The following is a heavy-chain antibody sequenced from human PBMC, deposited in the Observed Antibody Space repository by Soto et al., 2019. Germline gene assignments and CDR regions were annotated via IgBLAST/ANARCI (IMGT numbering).Heavy chain of an antibody. Sequence: QVQLQQSGPGLVKPSQTLSVTCAISGDSVSSNSAAWNWIRQSPSRGLEWLGRTYYRSKWYNDYAVSVKSRITINSDTSKNQFSLQLKCVTPEDTAVYYWARVSLWFGELFFDYRGQGTLVTVSS. D-gene: IGHD3-10*01. V-gene: IGHV6-1*01. CDR1: GDSVSSNSAA. J-gene: IGHJ4*02. CDR3: ARVSLWFGELFFDY. CDR2: TYYRSKWYN.